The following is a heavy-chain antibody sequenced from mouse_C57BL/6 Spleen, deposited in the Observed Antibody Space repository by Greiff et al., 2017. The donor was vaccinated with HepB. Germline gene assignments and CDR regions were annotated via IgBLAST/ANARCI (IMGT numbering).Heavy chain of an antibody. Sequence: QVQLQQSGPELVKPGASVKISCKASGYAFSSSWMNWVKQWPGKGLEWIGRIYPGDGDTNYNGKFTGKATLTADKASSTADMQLSSLTSEDSAVSCRARTGSFDVWGAGTTGTGSS. J-gene: IGHJ1*01. CDR3: ARTGSFDV. V-gene: IGHV1-82*01. CDR2: IYPGDGDT. D-gene: IGHD1-1*01. CDR1: GYAFSSSW.